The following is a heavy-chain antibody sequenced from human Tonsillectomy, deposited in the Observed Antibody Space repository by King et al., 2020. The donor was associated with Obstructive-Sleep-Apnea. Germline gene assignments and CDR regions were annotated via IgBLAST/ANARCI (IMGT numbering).Heavy chain of an antibody. D-gene: IGHD3-10*01. J-gene: IGHJ4*02. V-gene: IGHV3-11*01. CDR1: GFIFSDYY. CDR2: ISTSGSAI. Sequence: VQLVESGGGLVNPGGSLRLSCAASGFIFSDYYMSWIRQAPGKGLEWVSYISTSGSAIYYTESVKGRFTISRDNAKDSLYLQVNSLRVEDTAVYYCAREPHYYGSGSLDYWGQGTLVTVSS. CDR3: AREPHYYGSGSLDY.